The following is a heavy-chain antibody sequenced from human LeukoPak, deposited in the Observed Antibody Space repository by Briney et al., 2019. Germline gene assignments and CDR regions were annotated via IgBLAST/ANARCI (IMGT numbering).Heavy chain of an antibody. D-gene: IGHD3-10*01. CDR3: ARELGGGYYYGSGSRGYFDY. V-gene: IGHV3-7*01. Sequence: PGGSLRLSCAASGFTFRSYWMSWVRQAPGKGLEWVANIKQDGSEKYYVDSVKGRFTISRDNAKNSLYLQMNSLRAEDTAVYYCARELGGGYYYGSGSRGYFDYWGQGTLVTVSS. CDR2: IKQDGSEK. J-gene: IGHJ4*02. CDR1: GFTFRSYW.